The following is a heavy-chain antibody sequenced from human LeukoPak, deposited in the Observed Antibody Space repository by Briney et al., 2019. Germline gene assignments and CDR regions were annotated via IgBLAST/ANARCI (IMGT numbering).Heavy chain of an antibody. CDR1: GFTFSSYD. D-gene: IGHD3-22*01. J-gene: IGHJ6*02. Sequence: PGGSLRLSCAASGFTFSSYDMHWVRQATGKGLEWVSAIGTAGDTYYPGSVKGRFTISRENAKNSLYLQMNSLRAGDTAVYYCARAGYYYDSSGYRYYYYGMDVWGQGTTVTVSS. V-gene: IGHV3-13*01. CDR3: ARAGYYYDSSGYRYYYYGMDV. CDR2: IGTAGDT.